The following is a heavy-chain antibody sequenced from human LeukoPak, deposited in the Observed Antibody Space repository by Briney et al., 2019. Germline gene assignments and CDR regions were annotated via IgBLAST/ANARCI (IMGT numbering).Heavy chain of an antibody. V-gene: IGHV4-34*01. CDR3: ARGLSSSSDYYYYMDV. J-gene: IGHJ6*03. Sequence: SETLSLTCAVYGGSFSGYYWSWIRQPPGKGLEWIGEINHSGSTNHNPSLKSRVTISVDTSKNQFSLKLSSVTAADTAVYYCARGLSSSSDYYYYMDVWGKGTTVTVSS. CDR1: GGSFSGYY. CDR2: INHSGST. D-gene: IGHD6-6*01.